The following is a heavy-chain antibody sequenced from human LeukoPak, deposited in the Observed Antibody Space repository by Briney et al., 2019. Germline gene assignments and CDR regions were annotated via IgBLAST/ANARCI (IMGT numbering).Heavy chain of an antibody. J-gene: IGHJ4*02. Sequence: GASVKVSCKASGYTFTSYGISWVRQAPGQGLEWMGWISAYNGNTNYAQKLQGRVTMTTDTSTSTAYMELRSLRSDDTAVYYCARSYQVVVVPAAIYYWGQGTLVTVSS. CDR2: ISAYNGNT. CDR3: ARSYQVVVVPAAIYY. V-gene: IGHV1-18*01. D-gene: IGHD2-2*02. CDR1: GYTFTSYG.